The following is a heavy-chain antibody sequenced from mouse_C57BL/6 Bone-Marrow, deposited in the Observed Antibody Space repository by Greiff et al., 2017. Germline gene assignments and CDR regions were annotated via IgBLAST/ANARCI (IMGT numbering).Heavy chain of an antibody. D-gene: IGHD1-1*01. CDR2: IYPSDSET. CDR3: ARGTTVVARYAMDY. V-gene: IGHV1-61*01. CDR1: GYTFTSYW. Sequence: QVQLQQPGAELVRPGSSVKLSCKASGYTFTSYWMDWVKQRPGQGLEWIGNIYPSDSETHYNQKFKDKATLTVDKSSSTAYMQLSSLPSEDSAVYYCARGTTVVARYAMDYWGQGTSVTVSS. J-gene: IGHJ4*01.